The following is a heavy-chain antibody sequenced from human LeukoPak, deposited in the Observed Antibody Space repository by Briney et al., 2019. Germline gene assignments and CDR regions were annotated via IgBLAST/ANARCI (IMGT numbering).Heavy chain of an antibody. V-gene: IGHV3-33*01. J-gene: IGHJ4*02. Sequence: GGSLRLSCAASGFTFSSYGMHWVRQAPGKGLEWVAVIWYDGSNKYYADPVKGRFTISRDKSKNTLYLQVNSLRAEDTAVYYCARDNDYGDYGIDYWGQGTLVTVSS. D-gene: IGHD4-17*01. CDR3: ARDNDYGDYGIDY. CDR1: GFTFSSYG. CDR2: IWYDGSNK.